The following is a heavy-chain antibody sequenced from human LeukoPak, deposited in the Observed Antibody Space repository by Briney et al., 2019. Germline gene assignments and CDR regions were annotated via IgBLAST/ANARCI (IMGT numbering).Heavy chain of an antibody. J-gene: IGHJ6*02. Sequence: GGSLRLSCAASGFTFSDYSMNWVRQAPGKGLEWVSSISSSSSYIYYADSVKGRFTISRDNAKNSLYLQMNSLRAEDTAVYYCARDLSGSPWTYYYYGMDVWGQGTTVTVSS. CDR3: ARDLSGSPWTYYYYGMDV. V-gene: IGHV3-21*01. CDR2: ISSSSSYI. CDR1: GFTFSDYS. D-gene: IGHD1-26*01.